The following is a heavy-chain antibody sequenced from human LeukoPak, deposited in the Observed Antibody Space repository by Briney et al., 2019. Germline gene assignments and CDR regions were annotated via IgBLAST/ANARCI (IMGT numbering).Heavy chain of an antibody. J-gene: IGHJ3*02. Sequence: GGSLRLSCAASGFTFGSYDMHWVRQTTGKGLECVSGIGTAGDIYYPGSVKGRFTISRENAKNFLYLQIDSLRAGDTAVYYCARGGLNAFDIWGQGTMVTVSS. CDR3: ARGGLNAFDI. V-gene: IGHV3-13*04. CDR2: IGTAGDI. CDR1: GFTFGSYD.